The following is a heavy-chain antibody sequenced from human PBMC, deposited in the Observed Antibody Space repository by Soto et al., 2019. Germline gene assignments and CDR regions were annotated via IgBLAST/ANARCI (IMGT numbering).Heavy chain of an antibody. J-gene: IGHJ6*03. D-gene: IGHD2-2*01. Sequence: PGGSLRLSCAASGFTFSNFAMGWVRHAPGKGLEWVSEITGSTGSTYYADSVRGRFFISRDNSKSTLHLQMNSLRVEDTAVYYCVKDTSSSPYYMDVWGKGTTVTVSS. CDR2: ITGSTGST. CDR1: GFTFSNFA. V-gene: IGHV3-23*01. CDR3: VKDTSSSPYYMDV.